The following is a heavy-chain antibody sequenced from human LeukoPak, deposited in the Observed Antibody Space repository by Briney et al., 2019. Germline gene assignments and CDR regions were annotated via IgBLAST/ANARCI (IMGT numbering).Heavy chain of an antibody. CDR3: AKASIGGSSLYYFDY. J-gene: IGHJ4*02. CDR1: GFTFSSYA. CDR2: IGGSGGST. Sequence: PGGSLRLSCAASGFTFSSYAMYWVRQAPGKGLEWVSAIGGSGGSTYYADSVKGRFTISRDNSKNTLYLQMNSLRAEDTAVYYCAKASIGGSSLYYFDYWGQGTLVTVSS. V-gene: IGHV3-23*01. D-gene: IGHD6-6*01.